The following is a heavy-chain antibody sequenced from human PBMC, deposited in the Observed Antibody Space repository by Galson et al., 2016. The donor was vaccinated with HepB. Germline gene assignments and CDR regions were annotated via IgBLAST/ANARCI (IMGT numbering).Heavy chain of an antibody. CDR3: ARLPDLYYHGMDV. J-gene: IGHJ6*02. CDR1: GLNVSNNY. CDR2: IYTGDNT. V-gene: IGHV3-53*04. Sequence: SLRLSCAASGLNVSNNYMSWVRQAPGKGLEWVSIIYTGDNTYNADFGKGRFTVSRHSSKNTLYLQMNSLRAEDTAVYYCARLPDLYYHGMDVWGQGTTVTVSS.